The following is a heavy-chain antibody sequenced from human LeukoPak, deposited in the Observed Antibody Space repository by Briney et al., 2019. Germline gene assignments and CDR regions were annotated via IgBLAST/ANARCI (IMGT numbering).Heavy chain of an antibody. CDR3: AKATTYYYDIYAFDI. CDR2: ISYDGSNK. D-gene: IGHD3-22*01. V-gene: IGHV3-30*18. CDR1: GFTFSSYG. J-gene: IGHJ3*02. Sequence: PGGSLRLSCAASGFTFSSYGMHWVRQAPGKGLEWVAVISYDGSNKYYADSVKGRFTISRDNSKNTLYLQMNSLRAEDTAVYYCAKATTYYYDIYAFDIWGQGTMVTVSS.